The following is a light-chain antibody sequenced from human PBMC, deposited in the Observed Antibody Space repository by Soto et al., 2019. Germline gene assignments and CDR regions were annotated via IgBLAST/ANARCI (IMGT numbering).Light chain of an antibody. CDR1: QSVSSSY. CDR3: QQYGSSPRT. Sequence: EIVLTQSPGTLSLSLGERATLSCRASQSVSSSYLAWYQQKPGQAPRLLIYGASSRATGIPDRFSGSGSATDFTLTISRLEPEDFAVYYCQQYGSSPRTFGQGTKVDNK. CDR2: GAS. V-gene: IGKV3-20*01. J-gene: IGKJ1*01.